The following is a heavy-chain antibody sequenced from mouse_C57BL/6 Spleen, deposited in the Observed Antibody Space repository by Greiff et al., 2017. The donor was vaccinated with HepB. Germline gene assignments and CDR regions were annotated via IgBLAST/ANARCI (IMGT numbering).Heavy chain of an antibody. J-gene: IGHJ3*01. V-gene: IGHV1-69*01. CDR2: IDPSDSYT. D-gene: IGHD1-1*01. Sequence: VQLKQPGAELVMPGASVKLSCKASGYTFTSYWMHWVKQRPGQGLEWIGEIDPSDSYTNYNQKFKGKSTLTVDKSSSTAYMQLSSLTSEDSAVYDWARGDYGSSYDWFAYWGQGTLVTVSA. CDR3: ARGDYGSSYDWFAY. CDR1: GYTFTSYW.